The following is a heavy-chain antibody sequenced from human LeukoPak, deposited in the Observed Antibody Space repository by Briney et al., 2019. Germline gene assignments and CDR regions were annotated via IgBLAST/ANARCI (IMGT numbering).Heavy chain of an antibody. CDR1: GFTFSSYS. J-gene: IGHJ4*02. D-gene: IGHD5-24*01. CDR3: AMSQTRWLQSTY. Sequence: PGGSLRLSCAASGFTFSSYSMNWVRQAPGKGLEWVSSISSSSSYIYYADSVKGRFTISRDNAKNSLYLQMNSLRAEDTAVYYCAMSQTRWLQSTYWGQGTLVTVSS. CDR2: ISSSSSYI. V-gene: IGHV3-21*01.